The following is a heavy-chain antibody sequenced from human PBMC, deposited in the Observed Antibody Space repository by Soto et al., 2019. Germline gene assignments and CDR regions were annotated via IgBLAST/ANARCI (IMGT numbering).Heavy chain of an antibody. CDR3: AREGYYDSSGPPDPINYYYYYGMDV. D-gene: IGHD3-22*01. CDR1: GYTFTSYY. Sequence: ASVKVSCKASGYTFTSYYMPWVRQAPGQGLEWMGWINPNSGGTNYAQKFQGWVTMTRDTSISTAYMELSRLRSDDTAVYYCAREGYYDSSGPPDPINYYYYYGMDVWGQGTTVTVSS. V-gene: IGHV1-2*04. CDR2: INPNSGGT. J-gene: IGHJ6*02.